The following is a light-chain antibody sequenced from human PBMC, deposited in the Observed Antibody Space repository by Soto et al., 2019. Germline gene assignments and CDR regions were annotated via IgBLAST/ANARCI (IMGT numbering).Light chain of an antibody. J-gene: IGKJ1*01. V-gene: IGKV3-15*01. CDR3: QQYNDWPRT. Sequence: EIVLTQSPATLSVSPGERATLSCRASQSVTDNLAWYQQKPGQAPRLLIYAASTRAIDIPARFSGSGSGTEFTLTINSLQSEDFAVYSCQQYNDWPRTFGQGTKVDIK. CDR2: AAS. CDR1: QSVTDN.